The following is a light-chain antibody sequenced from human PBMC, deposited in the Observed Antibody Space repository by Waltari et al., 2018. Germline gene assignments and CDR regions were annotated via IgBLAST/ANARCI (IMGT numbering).Light chain of an antibody. CDR1: SSDVGGYKF. Sequence: QSALTQPASVSGSPGQSITISCTGTSSDVGGYKFVSWYQQHPGTAPKLMIYDVSNRPSGVSNRFSGSKSGNTASLTISGLQAEDEADYYCSSYTSSDTPVFGTGTKVTVV. J-gene: IGLJ1*01. CDR2: DVS. V-gene: IGLV2-14*01. CDR3: SSYTSSDTPV.